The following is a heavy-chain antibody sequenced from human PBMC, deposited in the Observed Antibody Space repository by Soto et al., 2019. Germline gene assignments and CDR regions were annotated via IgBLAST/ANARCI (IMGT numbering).Heavy chain of an antibody. J-gene: IGHJ5*02. Sequence: EVQLLESGGDLIQPGGSLRLSCAASGFTFSSDSFTWVRQAPGKGLEYVSGISIGGDKTWHADSVKGRFTVSRDNSKNTVYLQMNSLRVDDTAVYYCAKWDGYGDHWGQGTLVTVSS. CDR1: GFTFSSDS. CDR2: ISIGGDKT. D-gene: IGHD5-12*01. V-gene: IGHV3-23*01. CDR3: AKWDGYGDH.